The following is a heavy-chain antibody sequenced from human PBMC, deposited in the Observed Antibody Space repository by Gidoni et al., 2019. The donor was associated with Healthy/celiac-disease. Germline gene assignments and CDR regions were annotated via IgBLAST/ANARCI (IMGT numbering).Heavy chain of an antibody. V-gene: IGHV1-69*01. CDR2: IIPSFGTA. D-gene: IGHD3-16*01. Sequence: EWMGGIIPSFGTANYAQKFQGRVTITADESTSTADMERSSLRSEDTAVYYCARGGKLRGGYYYYGMDVWGQGTTVTVSS. CDR3: ARGGKLRGGYYYYGMDV. J-gene: IGHJ6*02.